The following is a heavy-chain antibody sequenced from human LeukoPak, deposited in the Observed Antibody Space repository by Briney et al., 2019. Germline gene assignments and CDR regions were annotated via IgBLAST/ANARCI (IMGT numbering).Heavy chain of an antibody. CDR2: IKSKADGGTT. V-gene: IGHV3-15*01. D-gene: IGHD2-15*01. J-gene: IGHJ4*02. CDR1: EFTFSNAW. CDR3: TTVGCSGGGCFFFDY. Sequence: GGSLRLSCAVSEFTFSNAWMSWVRQAPGKGLEWVGRIKSKADGGTTDYAAPVKTRFTISRDDSKNTLYLQMNSLKAEDTAVYYCTTVGCSGGGCFFFDYWGQGTLVTVSS.